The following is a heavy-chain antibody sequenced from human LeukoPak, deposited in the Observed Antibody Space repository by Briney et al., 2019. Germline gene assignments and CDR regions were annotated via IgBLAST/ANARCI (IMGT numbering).Heavy chain of an antibody. V-gene: IGHV4-39*01. CDR1: GVSISSSNSY. J-gene: IGHJ4*02. D-gene: IGHD3/OR15-3a*01. CDR2: IYYTGNT. CDR3: ARQTGSGLFTLP. Sequence: PSETLSLTCTVSGVSISSSNSYWGWFRQPRGKGLEWIGSIYYTGNTYYNASLKSRVTISIDTSKNQISLRLTSVTATDTAMYYCARQTGSGLFTLPGGQGTLVTVSS.